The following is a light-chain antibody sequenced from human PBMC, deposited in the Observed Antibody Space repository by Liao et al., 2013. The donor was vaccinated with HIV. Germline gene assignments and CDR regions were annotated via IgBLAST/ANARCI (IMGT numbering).Light chain of an antibody. CDR2: HDS. CDR3: QVWDSSGDHPRV. J-gene: IGLJ3*02. CDR1: NIGIKN. Sequence: SYVLTQPPSVSVAPGKTARITCGGNNIGIKNVNWYQQKPGQAPVLVIHHDSDRPSGIPERFSGSNSGNTATLTISRVEGGDEADYYCQVWDSSGDHPRVFGGGTKLTVL. V-gene: IGLV3-21*04.